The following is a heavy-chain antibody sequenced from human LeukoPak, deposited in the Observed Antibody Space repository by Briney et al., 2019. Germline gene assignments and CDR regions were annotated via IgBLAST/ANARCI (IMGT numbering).Heavy chain of an antibody. CDR2: ISGSGGST. CDR3: AKYLNYYDSSGYYSNRDY. CDR1: GFIFSSYA. J-gene: IGHJ4*02. Sequence: GSLRLSCAASGFIFSSYAMSWVRRAPGKGLEWVSAISGSGGSTYYADSVKGRFTISRDNSKNTLYLQMNSLRAEDTAVYYCAKYLNYYDSSGYYSNRDYWGQGTLVTVSS. V-gene: IGHV3-23*01. D-gene: IGHD3-22*01.